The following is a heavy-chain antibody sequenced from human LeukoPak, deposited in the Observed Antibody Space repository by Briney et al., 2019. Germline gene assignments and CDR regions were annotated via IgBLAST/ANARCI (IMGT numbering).Heavy chain of an antibody. J-gene: IGHJ3*02. CDR1: GGSISSSSYY. CDR3: ARCGYSSSYTDSDAFDI. Sequence: SETLSLTCTVSGGSISSSSYYWGWIRQPPGKGLEWIGSIYYSGSTYYNPSLKSRVTISVETSKNQFSLKLSSVTAADTAVYYCARCGYSSSYTDSDAFDIWGQGTMVTVSS. CDR2: IYYSGST. V-gene: IGHV4-39*07. D-gene: IGHD6-13*01.